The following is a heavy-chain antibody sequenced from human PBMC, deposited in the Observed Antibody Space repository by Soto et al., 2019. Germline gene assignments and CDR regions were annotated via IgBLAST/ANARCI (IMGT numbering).Heavy chain of an antibody. CDR1: GFTFSSYA. CDR2: ISGSGGST. CDR3: AKDSALSLTSLH. Sequence: GESLKISCAASGFTFSSYAMSWVRQAPGKGLEWVSAISGSGGSTYYADSVKGRFTISRDNSKNTLYLQMNSLRAEDTAVYYCAKDSALSLTSLHWGQGTLVTVSS. J-gene: IGHJ4*02. V-gene: IGHV3-23*01. D-gene: IGHD1-26*01.